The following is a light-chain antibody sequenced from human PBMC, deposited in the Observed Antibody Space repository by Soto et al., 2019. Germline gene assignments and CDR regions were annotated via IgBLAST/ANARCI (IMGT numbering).Light chain of an antibody. CDR1: SSNIGAGYD. CDR3: QSYDGSVSVGV. J-gene: IGLJ3*02. V-gene: IGLV1-40*01. CDR2: GNS. Sequence: QSVLTQPPSVSGAPGQRVTISCTGSSSNIGAGYDVHWYQQLPGTAPKLLIYGNSNRPSGVPDRFSGSKSGTSAPLAITGLAAEDEADYYCQSYDGSVSVGVFAGGTK.